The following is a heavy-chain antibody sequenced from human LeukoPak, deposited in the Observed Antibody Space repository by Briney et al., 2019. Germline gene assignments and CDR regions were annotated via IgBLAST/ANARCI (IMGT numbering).Heavy chain of an antibody. CDR2: ISAYNGNT. Sequence: ASVKVSCKASGYTFTSYGISWVRQAPGQGLEGMGWISAYNGNTNYAQKLQGRVTMTTDTSTSTAYMELRSLRSDDTAVYYCARALYSSRWRLWFDPWGQGTLVTVSS. J-gene: IGHJ5*02. CDR3: ARALYSSRWRLWFDP. D-gene: IGHD6-13*01. V-gene: IGHV1-18*01. CDR1: GYTFTSYG.